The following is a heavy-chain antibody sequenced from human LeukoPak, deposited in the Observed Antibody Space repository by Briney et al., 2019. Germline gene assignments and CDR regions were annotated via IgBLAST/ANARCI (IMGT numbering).Heavy chain of an antibody. D-gene: IGHD3-22*01. CDR3: ATYDSSGYYYGD. J-gene: IGHJ4*02. V-gene: IGHV3-33*01. CDR1: GFTFSSYG. CDR2: IWYDGSNK. Sequence: GGSLRLSCAASGFTFSSYGMHWVRQAPGKGLEWVAVIWYDGSNKYYADSVKGRFTISRDNSKNTLYLQMSSLRAEDTAVYYCATYDSSGYYYGDWGQGTLVTVSS.